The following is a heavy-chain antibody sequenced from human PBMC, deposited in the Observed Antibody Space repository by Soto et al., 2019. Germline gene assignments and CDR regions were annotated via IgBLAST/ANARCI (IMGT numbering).Heavy chain of an antibody. CDR2: FISIFGTT. Sequence: QFHLVQSGAEVKKPGSSVKVSCEASGGTFNSYTINWVRQAPGQGLEWMGGFISIFGTTNYAQKFQGRVTITADESTGTSFMELSSLTSDDTAVYFCAREPPFGMAADFHGMDVWGPGTTVTVS. D-gene: IGHD6-13*01. CDR1: GGTFNSYT. V-gene: IGHV1-69*12. CDR3: AREPPFGMAADFHGMDV. J-gene: IGHJ6*02.